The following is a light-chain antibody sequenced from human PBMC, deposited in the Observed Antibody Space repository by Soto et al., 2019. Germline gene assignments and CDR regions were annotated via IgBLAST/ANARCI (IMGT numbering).Light chain of an antibody. V-gene: IGKV3-15*01. CDR3: QQYHEWPYT. CDR1: QYVSDN. CDR2: GVS. Sequence: EIVMTQSPGTLSVSTGETATLSCRASQYVSDNLAWYHQRPGQAPRLLLYGVSTRATGIPARFSGSGSGTEFTLTISSLQSEDCAVYYCQQYHEWPYTFGQGTKLEIK. J-gene: IGKJ2*01.